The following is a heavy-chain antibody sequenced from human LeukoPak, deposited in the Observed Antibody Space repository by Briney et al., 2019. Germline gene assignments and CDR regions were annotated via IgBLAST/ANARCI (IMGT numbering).Heavy chain of an antibody. Sequence: GGSLRLSCAASGFTFSSYAMSWVRQAPGKGLEWVSAISGSRGSTYYADSVKGRFTISRDISKNTLYLQMNSLRAEDTAVYYCARDLCSGGSCRYADYWGQGTLVTVPS. J-gene: IGHJ4*02. CDR1: GFTFSSYA. V-gene: IGHV3-23*01. D-gene: IGHD2-15*01. CDR2: ISGSRGST. CDR3: ARDLCSGGSCRYADY.